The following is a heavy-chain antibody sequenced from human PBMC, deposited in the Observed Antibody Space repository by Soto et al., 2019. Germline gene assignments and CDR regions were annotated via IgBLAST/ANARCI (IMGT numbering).Heavy chain of an antibody. CDR2: INPNSGGT. CDR3: ARNLHQYYYGVDV. J-gene: IGHJ6*02. CDR1: GYTFTDYY. V-gene: IGHV1-2*02. Sequence: ASVKVSCKASGYTFTDYYMHWVRQAPGQGLEWMGWINPNSGGTNYAQKFQGRVTMTRDTSISTAYMELSRLRAEDTAVYYCARNLHQYYYGVDVWGQGTTVTVSS.